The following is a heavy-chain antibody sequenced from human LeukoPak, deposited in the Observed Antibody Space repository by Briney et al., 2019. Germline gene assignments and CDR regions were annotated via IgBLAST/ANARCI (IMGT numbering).Heavy chain of an antibody. CDR3: ARTASMVTTVIDY. V-gene: IGHV4-59*12. CDR1: GGSINGYY. Sequence: SETLSLTCTVSGGSINGYYWSWIRQPPGKGLEWIAYIDYSGNTDYNPSLKSRVTISIDTSKNQFSPKVRPVTAADSAIYYCARTASMVTTVIDYWGQGTLVTVSS. CDR2: IDYSGNT. D-gene: IGHD4-17*01. J-gene: IGHJ4*02.